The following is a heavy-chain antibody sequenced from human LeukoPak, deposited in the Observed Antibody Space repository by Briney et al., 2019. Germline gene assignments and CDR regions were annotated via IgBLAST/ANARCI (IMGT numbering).Heavy chain of an antibody. CDR3: ARNYGDCDFDY. Sequence: SETLSLTCAVYGGSFSGYYWSWIRQPPGKGLEWIGEINHSGSTNYNPSLKSRVTISVDTSKNQFSLKLSSVIAADTAVYYCARNYGDCDFDYWGQGTLVTVSS. J-gene: IGHJ4*02. CDR2: INHSGST. V-gene: IGHV4-34*01. D-gene: IGHD4-17*01. CDR1: GGSFSGYY.